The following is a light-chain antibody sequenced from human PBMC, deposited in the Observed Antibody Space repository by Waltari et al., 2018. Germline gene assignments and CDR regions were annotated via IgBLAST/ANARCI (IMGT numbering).Light chain of an antibody. J-gene: IGKJ1*01. CDR1: QSVSRSY. Sequence: IVMTQSPATLSLSPGERATLSCRASQSVSRSYLSWYQQKPGQAPRPLIYGASTRATGIPARFSGSGSGTDFTLTISSLQPEDFAVYYCQQDYNLPGTFGQGTKVEIK. CDR2: GAS. CDR3: QQDYNLPGT. V-gene: IGKV3D-7*01.